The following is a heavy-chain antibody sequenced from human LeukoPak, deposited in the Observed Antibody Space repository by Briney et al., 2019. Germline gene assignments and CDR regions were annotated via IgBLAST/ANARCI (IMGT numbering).Heavy chain of an antibody. J-gene: IGHJ4*02. V-gene: IGHV4-34*01. CDR3: ARGLSGGGATPWNDY. D-gene: IGHD1-26*01. Sequence: SETLSLTCTVSGGSISSYYWSWIRQPPGKGLEWIGEINHSGSTNYNPSLKSRVTISVDTSKNQFSLKLSSVTAADTAVYYCARGLSGGGATPWNDYWGQGTLVTVSS. CDR2: INHSGST. CDR1: GGSISSYY.